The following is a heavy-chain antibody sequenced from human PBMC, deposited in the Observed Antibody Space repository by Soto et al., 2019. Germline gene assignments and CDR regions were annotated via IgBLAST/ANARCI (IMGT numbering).Heavy chain of an antibody. V-gene: IGHV1-69*06. J-gene: IGHJ4*02. CDR3: ARSGGLDRDFNY. D-gene: IGHD2-15*01. Sequence: SVKVSCKASGYTFTSYAMHWVRQAPGQRLEWMGGIIPLFYKPISAQKFQERVTITAYKSPSTAYMQLSSLRFGDTAFYYCARSGGLDRDFNYWGQGSLVTVSS. CDR1: GYTFTSYA. CDR2: IIPLFYKP.